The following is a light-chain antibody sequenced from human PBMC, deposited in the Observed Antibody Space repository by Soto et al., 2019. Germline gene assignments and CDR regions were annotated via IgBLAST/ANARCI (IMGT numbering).Light chain of an antibody. CDR2: AAS. CDR3: QKYDSAPYT. CDR1: QGISNY. J-gene: IGKJ2*01. Sequence: DIHMTQSPSSLSASVGDRVTITCRASQGISNYLAWYQQKPGKVPKLLIYAASTLQSGVPSRFSGSGSGTDFSLTISSLQLEDVATYYCQKYDSAPYTYGEGTKLDSK. V-gene: IGKV1-27*01.